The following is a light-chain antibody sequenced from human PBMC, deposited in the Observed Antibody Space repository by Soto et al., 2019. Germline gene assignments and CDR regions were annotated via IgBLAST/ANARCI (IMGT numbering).Light chain of an antibody. CDR2: DAS. J-gene: IGKJ2*01. CDR1: QDISNY. V-gene: IGKV1-33*01. Sequence: DIQMTQSPSSLSASVGDRVTITCQASQDISNYLNWYQQKPGKAPKVLIYDASSLERGVTSRFSGSGSGTDFTFTISILQPEDIGTDTCQQYDTIPYTFGHGTKLAIK. CDR3: QQYDTIPYT.